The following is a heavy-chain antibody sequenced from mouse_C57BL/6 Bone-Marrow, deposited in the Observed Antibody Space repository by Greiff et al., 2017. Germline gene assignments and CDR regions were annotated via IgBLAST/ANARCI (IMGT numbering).Heavy chain of an antibody. CDR1: SYTFTSYG. V-gene: IGHV1-81*01. J-gene: IGHJ3*01. CDR2: IYPRSGNT. D-gene: IGHD1-1*01. CDR3: ARLTYYYGSSYVAWFAY. Sequence: QVQLQQSGAELARPGASVKLSCKASSYTFTSYGISWVKQRTGQGLEWIGEIYPRSGNTYYNEKFKGKATLTADKSSSTAYMALRSLTSEYSAVYVCARLTYYYGSSYVAWFAYWGQGTLVTVSA.